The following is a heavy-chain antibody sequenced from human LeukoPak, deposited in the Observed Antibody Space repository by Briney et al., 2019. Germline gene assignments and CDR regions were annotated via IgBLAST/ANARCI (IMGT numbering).Heavy chain of an antibody. CDR1: GYTFTGYY. J-gene: IGHJ5*02. D-gene: IGHD4-23*01. Sequence: ASVKVSCKASGYTFTGYYMHRVRQAPGKGVGVVGWINPNSGGTNYAQKFQGRVTMTRDTSISTAYMELSRLRSDDTAVYYCARTVVTPFWFDPWGQGTLVTVSS. V-gene: IGHV1-2*02. CDR2: INPNSGGT. CDR3: ARTVVTPFWFDP.